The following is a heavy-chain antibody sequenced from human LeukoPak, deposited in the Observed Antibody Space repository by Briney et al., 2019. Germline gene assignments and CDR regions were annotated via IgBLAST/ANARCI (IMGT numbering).Heavy chain of an antibody. CDR1: RSMFRAYG. CDR2: ISNDGSKK. CDR3: AKDLRGAKGALDV. V-gene: IGHV3-30*18. J-gene: IGHJ3*01. Sequence: PGRSLRLSCVASRSMFRAYGIDWVRQAPGKGLEWVVRISNDGSKKTYADSVRGRFNISRDNGKNTVFLQMSSLRVEDTALYYCAKDLRGAKGALDVWGQGTMVTVSS.